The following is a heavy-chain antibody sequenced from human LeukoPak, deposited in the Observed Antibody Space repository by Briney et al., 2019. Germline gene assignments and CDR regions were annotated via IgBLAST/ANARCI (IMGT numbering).Heavy chain of an antibody. J-gene: IGHJ5*02. CDR1: GGSINSGGYY. V-gene: IGHV4-30-2*01. D-gene: IGHD2-2*01. CDR2: IYHSGST. Sequence: SQTLSLTCTVSGGSINSGGYYWSWIRQPPGKGLEWIGYIYHSGSTYYNPSLKSRVTISVDRSKNQFSLKLSSVTAADTAVYYCARRCSSTSCKERIWFDPWGQGTLVTVSS. CDR3: ARRCSSTSCKERIWFDP.